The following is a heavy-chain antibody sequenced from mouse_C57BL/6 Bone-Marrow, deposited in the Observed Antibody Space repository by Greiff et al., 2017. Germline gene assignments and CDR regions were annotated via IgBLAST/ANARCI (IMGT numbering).Heavy chain of an antibody. J-gene: IGHJ4*01. D-gene: IGHD2-4*01. CDR1: GYAFTDYN. CDR3: ARGYDYDDGMDY. V-gene: IGHV1-39*01. CDR2: INPNYGTT. Sequence: VQLQQSGPELVKPGASVKISCKASGYAFTDYNMNWVKQSNGKSLEWIGEINPNYGTTSYNQKFKGKATLTVDKSSSTAYMQLNSLTSEDSAVYYGARGYDYDDGMDYWGQGTSVTVSS.